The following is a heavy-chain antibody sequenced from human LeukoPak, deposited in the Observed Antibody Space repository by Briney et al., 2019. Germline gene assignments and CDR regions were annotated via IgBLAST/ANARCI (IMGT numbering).Heavy chain of an antibody. Sequence: GASVKVSCKASGYTFTGYYMHWVRQAPGQRLEWMGWINAGNGNTKYSQKFQGRVTITRDTSASTAYMELSSLRSEDTAVYYCARDFPAGRDDYDYWGQGTLVTVSS. CDR1: GYTFTGYY. CDR2: INAGNGNT. D-gene: IGHD3-16*01. J-gene: IGHJ4*02. CDR3: ARDFPAGRDDYDY. V-gene: IGHV1-3*01.